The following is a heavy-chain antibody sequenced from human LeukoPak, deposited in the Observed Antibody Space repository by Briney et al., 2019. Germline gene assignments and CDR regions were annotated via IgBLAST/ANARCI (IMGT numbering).Heavy chain of an antibody. D-gene: IGHD6-19*01. Sequence: GGSLRLSCAASGFTFSSYEMNWVRQAPGEGLEWVSYISSSGSTIYYADSVKGRFTISRDNAKNSLYLQMNSLRAEDTAVYYCAREPLRSYSSGWFWNYWGQGTLVTVSS. V-gene: IGHV3-48*03. CDR2: ISSSGSTI. J-gene: IGHJ4*02. CDR1: GFTFSSYE. CDR3: AREPLRSYSSGWFWNY.